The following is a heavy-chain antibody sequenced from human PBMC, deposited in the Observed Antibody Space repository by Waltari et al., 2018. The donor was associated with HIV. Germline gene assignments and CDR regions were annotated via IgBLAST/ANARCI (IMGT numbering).Heavy chain of an antibody. CDR1: GYTFTSYD. Sequence: QVQLVQSGAEVKKPGASVKVSCKASGYTFTSYDINWVRQATGQGLEWMGWMNPNSGNTGYAQKFQGRVTMTRNTSISTAYMELSSLRSEDTAVYYCARGLEGYYYDSSGYPLRDYWGQGTLVTVSS. CDR2: MNPNSGNT. V-gene: IGHV1-8*01. J-gene: IGHJ4*02. CDR3: ARGLEGYYYDSSGYPLRDY. D-gene: IGHD3-22*01.